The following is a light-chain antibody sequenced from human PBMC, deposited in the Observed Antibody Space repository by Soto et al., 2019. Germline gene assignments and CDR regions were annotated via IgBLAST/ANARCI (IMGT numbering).Light chain of an antibody. Sequence: DIQLTQSPSFLSASVGDRVTITCRASQGISSYLAWYQQKPGKAPKLLIYDASTLQSGVPSRFGGSGSGTEFTLTISSLQPEDFATYYCQQLDNYPSLTFGGGTKVEIK. V-gene: IGKV1-9*01. CDR3: QQLDNYPSLT. CDR2: DAS. J-gene: IGKJ4*01. CDR1: QGISSY.